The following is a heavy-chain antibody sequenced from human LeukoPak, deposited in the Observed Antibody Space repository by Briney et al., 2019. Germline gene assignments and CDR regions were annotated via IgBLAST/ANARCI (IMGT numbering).Heavy chain of an antibody. CDR1: AYTCTSYG. CDR3: AGGDYGSGSYRYFDY. CDR2: ISADNGNK. D-gene: IGHD3-10*01. J-gene: IGHJ4*02. V-gene: IGHV1-18*01. Sequence: ASVTVSCKASAYTCTSYGVSWVRQAPGQGLKCMGRISADNGNKTYAKKLQGRVTMTTDTSTSTAYMELRSLRSDDTAVYYCAGGDYGSGSYRYFDYWGQGTLVTVSS.